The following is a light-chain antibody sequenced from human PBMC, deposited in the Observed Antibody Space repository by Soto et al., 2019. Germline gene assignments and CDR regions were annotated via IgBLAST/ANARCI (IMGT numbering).Light chain of an antibody. CDR3: AAWDVSLVV. V-gene: IGLV1-44*01. CDR1: SSNIGTNT. CDR2: SDN. J-gene: IGLJ2*01. Sequence: QSALTQPLSASGTPGQRVTISCSGSSSNIGTNTVIWYQQLPGAAPKLLIYSDNQRPSGVPDRFAGSKSGTSASLAISGLQSEDVADYYCAAWDVSLVVFGGGTKVTVL.